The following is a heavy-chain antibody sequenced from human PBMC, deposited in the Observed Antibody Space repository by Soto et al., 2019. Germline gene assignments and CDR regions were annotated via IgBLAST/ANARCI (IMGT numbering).Heavy chain of an antibody. CDR1: GYSFSKYG. Sequence: QVQLVQSGPEMKKPGASVKVSCKGFGYSFSKYGINWVRQAPGQGLEWVGWISPYSGYTHSAQKFHGRRNLTADPAASTDYMEARILRSADTALDCCAREARVLIPAAKPSRFDSWGQGTLVTVS. CDR2: ISPYSGYT. CDR3: AREARVLIPAAKPSRFDS. V-gene: IGHV1-18*01. J-gene: IGHJ4*02. D-gene: IGHD2-2*01.